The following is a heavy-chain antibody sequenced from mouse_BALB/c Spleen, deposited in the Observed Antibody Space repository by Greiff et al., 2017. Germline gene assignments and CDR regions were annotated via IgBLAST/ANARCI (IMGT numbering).Heavy chain of an antibody. CDR3: ARSGYDGYYFDY. CDR1: GFTFSSFG. V-gene: IGHV5-17*02. Sequence: EVKLMESGGGLVQPGGSRKLSCAASGFTFSSFGMHWVRQAPEKGLEWVAYISSGSSTIYYADTVKGRFTISRDNPKNTLFLQMTSLRSEDTAMYYCARSGYDGYYFDYWGQGTTLTVSS. CDR2: ISSGSSTI. D-gene: IGHD2-2*01. J-gene: IGHJ2*01.